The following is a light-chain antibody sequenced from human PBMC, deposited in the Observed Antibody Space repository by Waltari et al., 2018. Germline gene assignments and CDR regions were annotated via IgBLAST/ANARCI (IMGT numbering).Light chain of an antibody. J-gene: IGLJ2*01. Sequence: QSALTQPASVSGSPGQSITISCTGTINDIGYYNFVPWYQQHPGKAPILIIFDVTRWPSGVSHRFSGSKSGSAASLTISGLQAEDEADYYCASYTNTNTIIFGEGTKVAVL. CDR2: DVT. CDR1: INDIGYYNF. V-gene: IGLV2-14*03. CDR3: ASYTNTNTII.